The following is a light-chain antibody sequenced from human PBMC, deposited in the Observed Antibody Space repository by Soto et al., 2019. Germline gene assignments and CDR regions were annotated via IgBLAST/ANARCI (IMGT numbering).Light chain of an antibody. CDR3: QQGHSTPYT. Sequence: DIQMTQSPYSLSASVGDSVTITCRASQNIRTYLNWYQQKPGRAPKLLIHSASALPGGVPSRFSGSGSGTEFTLTMSGLQPEDFATYYCQQGHSTPYTFGQGTKVDIK. CDR1: QNIRTY. V-gene: IGKV1-39*01. J-gene: IGKJ2*01. CDR2: SAS.